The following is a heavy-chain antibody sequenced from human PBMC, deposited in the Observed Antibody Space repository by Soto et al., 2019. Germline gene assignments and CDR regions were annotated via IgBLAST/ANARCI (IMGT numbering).Heavy chain of an antibody. Sequence: GESLKISCKGVGYRFLTHCISWVRQMPGKGLEWMGIIYPGDSDTRYSPSFQGQVTISADKSISTAYLQWSSLKASDTAMYYCARPGPPYGMDVWGQGTTVTVSS. J-gene: IGHJ6*02. CDR1: GYRFLTHC. CDR2: IYPGDSDT. CDR3: ARPGPPYGMDV. V-gene: IGHV5-51*01.